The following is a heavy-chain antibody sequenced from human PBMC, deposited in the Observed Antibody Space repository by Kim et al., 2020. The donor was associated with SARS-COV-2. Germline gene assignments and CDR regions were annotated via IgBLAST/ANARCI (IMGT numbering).Heavy chain of an antibody. D-gene: IGHD3-22*01. Sequence: DSVKGRFTISRDNSKNTLYLQMNSLRAEDTAVYYCARDLYYYDSSGYNDYWGQGTLVTVSS. J-gene: IGHJ4*02. CDR3: ARDLYYYDSSGYNDY. V-gene: IGHV3-30*07.